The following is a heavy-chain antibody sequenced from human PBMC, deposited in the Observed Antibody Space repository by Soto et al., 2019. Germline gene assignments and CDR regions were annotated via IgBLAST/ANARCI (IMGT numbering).Heavy chain of an antibody. Sequence: GESLKISCKGSGYSFTSYWIGWVRQMPGKGLEWMGIIYPGDSDTRYSPSFQGQVTISADKSISTAYLQWSSLKASDTAMYYCARSPPAEDGYNYIFYAFDIWGQGTMVTVSS. CDR3: ARSPPAEDGYNYIFYAFDI. CDR2: IYPGDSDT. V-gene: IGHV5-51*01. CDR1: GYSFTSYW. J-gene: IGHJ3*02. D-gene: IGHD5-12*01.